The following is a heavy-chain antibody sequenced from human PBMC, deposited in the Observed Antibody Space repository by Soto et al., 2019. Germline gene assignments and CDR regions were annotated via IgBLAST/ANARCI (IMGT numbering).Heavy chain of an antibody. D-gene: IGHD6-6*01. J-gene: IGHJ6*03. CDR1: GFTVSSNY. CDR2: IYSGGGT. V-gene: IGHV3-66*01. Sequence: EVQVVESGGGLVQPGGSLRLSCAASGFTVSSNYMSWVRQAPGKGLEWVSAIYSGGGTYYADSVKGRFTISRDNSKNTRYLQMNSLSAEDTAVYYCANRLDSSSSAYFYMDVWGKGTTVTVSS. CDR3: ANRLDSSSSAYFYMDV.